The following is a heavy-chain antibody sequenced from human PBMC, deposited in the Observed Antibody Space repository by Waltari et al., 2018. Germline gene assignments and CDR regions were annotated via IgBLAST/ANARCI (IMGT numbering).Heavy chain of an antibody. J-gene: IGHJ4*02. D-gene: IGHD3-22*01. V-gene: IGHV5-51*01. CDR1: GYRFTSCC. Sequence: EVQLVQSGVEMKKPGESLKISCTGSGYRFTSCCIGWLRQMPGKGLEWMGIICPGDSDIRYSPSFQGQVTISADKSISTAYLQWSSLKASDTAMYYCARQFDGSGYRHFDYWGQGTLVAVSS. CDR2: ICPGDSDI. CDR3: ARQFDGSGYRHFDY.